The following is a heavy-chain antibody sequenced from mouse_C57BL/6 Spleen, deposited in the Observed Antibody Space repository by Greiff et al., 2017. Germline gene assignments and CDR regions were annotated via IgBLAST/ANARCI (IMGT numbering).Heavy chain of an antibody. Sequence: EVKLMESGGGLVKPGGSLKLSCAASGFTFSSYAMSWVRQTPEKRLEWVATISDGGSYTYYPDNVKGRFTISGDTAKNNQDLQTSHLKSEHTAMYYCARDDYYGRGYFDVWGTGTTVTVSS. CDR3: ARDDYYGRGYFDV. D-gene: IGHD1-1*01. CDR2: ISDGGSYT. CDR1: GFTFSSYA. V-gene: IGHV5-4*01. J-gene: IGHJ1*03.